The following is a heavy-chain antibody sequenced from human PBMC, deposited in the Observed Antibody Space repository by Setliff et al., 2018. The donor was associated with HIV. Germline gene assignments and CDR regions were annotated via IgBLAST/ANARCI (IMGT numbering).Heavy chain of an antibody. CDR2: CYYSGYT. V-gene: IGHV4-31*02. D-gene: IGHD2-21*02. CDR3: ARQGNIVVVTSFDY. Sequence: SWIRQHPGKGLEWIGYCYYSGYTFYNPSLKSRLTISVDTSQNQFSLKLNSVTAADTAVYYCARQGNIVVVTSFDYWGQGTLVTVSS. J-gene: IGHJ4*02.